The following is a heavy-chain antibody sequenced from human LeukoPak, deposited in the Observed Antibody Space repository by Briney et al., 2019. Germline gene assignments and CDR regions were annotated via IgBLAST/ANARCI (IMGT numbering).Heavy chain of an antibody. CDR3: AREPDYYDRGSEGY. Sequence: ASVKVSRKASGYTFTSYGISWVRQAPGQGLEWMGWISAYNGNANYAQKLQGRVTMTTDTSTSTAYMELRSLRSDDTAVYYCAREPDYYDRGSEGYWGQGTLVTVSS. V-gene: IGHV1-18*01. J-gene: IGHJ4*02. CDR1: GYTFTSYG. CDR2: ISAYNGNA. D-gene: IGHD3-22*01.